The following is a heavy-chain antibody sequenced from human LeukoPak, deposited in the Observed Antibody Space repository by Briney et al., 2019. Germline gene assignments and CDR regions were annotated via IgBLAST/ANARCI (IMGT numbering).Heavy chain of an antibody. J-gene: IGHJ4*02. D-gene: IGHD1-14*01. V-gene: IGHV4-31*03. CDR1: GGSISSGGYY. CDR3: ARDPTGPIDY. CDR2: IYYSGST. Sequence: PSETLSLTCTVSGGSISSGGYYWSWIRQHPGKGLEWTGYIYYSGSTYYNPSLKSRVTISVDTSKNQFSLKLSSVTAADTAVYYCARDPTGPIDYWGQGTLVTVSS.